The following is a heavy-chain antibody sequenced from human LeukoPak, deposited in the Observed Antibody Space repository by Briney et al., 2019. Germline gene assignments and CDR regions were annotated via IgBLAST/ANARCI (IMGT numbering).Heavy chain of an antibody. V-gene: IGHV1-46*01. J-gene: IGHJ5*02. CDR1: GYTFTGYY. CDR3: ARGRGGFWSGYYGGAVWFDP. CDR2: INPSGGST. Sequence: ASVKVSCKSSGYTFTGYYMHWVRQAPGQGLEWMGIINPSGGSTSYAQKFQGRVTMTRDTSTSTVYMELSSLRSEDTAVYYCARGRGGFWSGYYGGAVWFDPWGQGTLVTVSS. D-gene: IGHD3-3*01.